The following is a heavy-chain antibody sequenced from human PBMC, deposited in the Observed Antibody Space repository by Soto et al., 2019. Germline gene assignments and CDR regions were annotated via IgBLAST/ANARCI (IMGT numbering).Heavy chain of an antibody. V-gene: IGHV3-30*18. Sequence: GGSLRLSCAASGFTFSSYVMHWVRQAPGKGLEWVAVISYDGSNKYYADSVKGRFTISRDNSKNTLYLQMNSLRAEDTAVYYCAKVAGYCSGGSCYIHYYYGMDVWGQGTTV. CDR3: AKVAGYCSGGSCYIHYYYGMDV. CDR2: ISYDGSNK. J-gene: IGHJ6*02. D-gene: IGHD2-15*01. CDR1: GFTFSSYV.